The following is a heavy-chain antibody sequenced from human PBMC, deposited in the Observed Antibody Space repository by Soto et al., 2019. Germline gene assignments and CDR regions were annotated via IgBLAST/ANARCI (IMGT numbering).Heavy chain of an antibody. D-gene: IGHD6-13*01. V-gene: IGHV1-69*13. CDR3: ARDRRRPPAAGKSITTFDY. J-gene: IGHJ4*02. CDR2: IIPIFGTA. CDR1: GGTFSSYA. Sequence: SVKVSCRASGGTFSSYAISWVQRATGQGLEWMGGIIPIFGTANYAQKFQGRVPITADESTSPAYMELSSLRSENTAVYYFARDRRRPPAAGKSITTFDYWGQGTLVTVSS.